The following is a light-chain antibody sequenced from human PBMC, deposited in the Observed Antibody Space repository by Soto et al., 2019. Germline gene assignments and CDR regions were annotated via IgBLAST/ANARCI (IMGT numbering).Light chain of an antibody. Sequence: DVVMSQSPDSLAVSLGERATINCKSSQTVLSDSNNKNYLAWYQQKPGQPPTLLIYWASTRQTGVPDRFSGSGSRTDFTLTIRSLQAEDVAVYYCQQHYGTPLTFGGGTKVDIK. J-gene: IGKJ4*01. CDR1: QTVLSDSNNKNY. CDR3: QQHYGTPLT. V-gene: IGKV4-1*01. CDR2: WAS.